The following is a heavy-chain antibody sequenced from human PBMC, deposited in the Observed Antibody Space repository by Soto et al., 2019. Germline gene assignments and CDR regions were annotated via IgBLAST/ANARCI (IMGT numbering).Heavy chain of an antibody. D-gene: IGHD3-9*01. CDR1: GFTFSDYV. V-gene: IGHV3-23*01. J-gene: IGHJ4*02. CDR3: ARDYDDILTGYPSN. Sequence: GGSLRLSCTASGFTFSDYVMSWVRQAPGRGLEWVSAISGGGSSTFYADSVKGRFVISRDNSKNTLYLQMNSLRAEDTAVYYCARDYDDILTGYPSNWGQGTLVTVSS. CDR2: ISGGGSST.